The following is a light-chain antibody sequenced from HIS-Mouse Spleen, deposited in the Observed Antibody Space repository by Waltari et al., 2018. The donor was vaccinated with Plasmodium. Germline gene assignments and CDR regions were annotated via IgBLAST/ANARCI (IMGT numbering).Light chain of an antibody. Sequence: QSPLTQPRSVSGSPGQSVTISCTGTGSDVVGYNYVSWYQQHPGKAPKRMIYDFSTRPPGVPDRFSGAWSGNTASLTISGLQAEDEADYYCCSYAGSYTWVFGGGTKLTVL. CDR2: DFS. V-gene: IGLV2-11*01. J-gene: IGLJ2*01. CDR3: CSYAGSYTWV. CDR1: GSDVVGYNY.